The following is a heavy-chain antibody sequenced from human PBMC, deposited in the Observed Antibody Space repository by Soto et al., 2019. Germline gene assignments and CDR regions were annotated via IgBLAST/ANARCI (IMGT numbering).Heavy chain of an antibody. Sequence: SETLSLTCTVSGGSMSSYYWHWMRQPPGKGLEWIGDVGGNNYNPSLKSRVTISLNTSKNQFSLKLTSVTAADTAVYYCARQTLDIVATNGWLCEFDYWGQGTLVTVSS. D-gene: IGHD5-12*01. CDR1: GGSMSSYY. J-gene: IGHJ4*02. CDR3: ARQTLDIVATNGWLCEFDY. CDR2: VGGN. V-gene: IGHV4-59*08.